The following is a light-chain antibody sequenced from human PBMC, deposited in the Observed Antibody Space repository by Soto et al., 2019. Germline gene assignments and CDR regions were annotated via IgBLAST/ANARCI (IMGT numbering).Light chain of an antibody. CDR3: SSYTGSGTLI. Sequence: QSVLTQPASVSGSPGQSITISCTGNSSDVGGYNFVSWYQQQPGKAPKLMVYEVTNRPSGVSYRFSGSKSGNTASLTISGLQAEDEADYFCSSYTGSGTLIFGGGTKLTVL. CDR1: SSDVGGYNF. V-gene: IGLV2-14*01. CDR2: EVT. J-gene: IGLJ2*01.